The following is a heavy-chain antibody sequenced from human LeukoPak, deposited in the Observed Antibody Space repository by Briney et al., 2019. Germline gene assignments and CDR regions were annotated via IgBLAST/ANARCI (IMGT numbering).Heavy chain of an antibody. D-gene: IGHD6-13*01. J-gene: IGHJ6*03. Sequence: PSETLSLTCTVSGGSLSSYYWSWIRQPPGKGLEWLGYIYYSGTTNYNPSLKNRVTISVDTSRSQFSLKLTSVTTADTAKYYCARVYSSSLIGYYYYYMDVWGKGTTVTVSS. CDR2: IYYSGTT. CDR1: GGSLSSYY. V-gene: IGHV4-59*01. CDR3: ARVYSSSLIGYYYYYMDV.